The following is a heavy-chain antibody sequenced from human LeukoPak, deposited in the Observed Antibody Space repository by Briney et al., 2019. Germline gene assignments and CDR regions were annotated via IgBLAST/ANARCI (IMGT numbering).Heavy chain of an antibody. V-gene: IGHV3-30*02. D-gene: IGHD3-22*01. J-gene: IGHJ4*02. CDR1: GFTFSSYG. CDR2: IRYDGSNK. CDR3: AKGNYYDSSAYNYFDY. Sequence: GGSLRLSCAASGFTFSSYGMHWVRQAPGKGLEWVAFIRYDGSNKYYADSVKGRFTISRDNSKNTLYLQMNSLRPEGTAVYYCAKGNYYDSSAYNYFDYWGQGTLVTVSS.